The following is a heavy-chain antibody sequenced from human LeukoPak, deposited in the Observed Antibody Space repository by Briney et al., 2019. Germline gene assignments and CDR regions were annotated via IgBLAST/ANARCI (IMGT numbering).Heavy chain of an antibody. CDR2: IYYTGST. J-gene: IGHJ4*02. V-gene: IGHV4-59*02. Sequence: SETLSLTCTISGGSVSDYYRSWIRQSPGKGLEWIGYIYYTGSTSYNPSLKSRVTISADTSKNEFSLKLNSVTAADTAVYYCASRKLGNDYRGQGTLVTVSS. CDR1: GGSVSDYY. CDR3: ASRKLGNDY. D-gene: IGHD7-27*01.